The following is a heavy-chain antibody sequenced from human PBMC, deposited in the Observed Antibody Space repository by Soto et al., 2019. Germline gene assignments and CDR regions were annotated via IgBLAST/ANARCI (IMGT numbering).Heavy chain of an antibody. V-gene: IGHV1-2*04. D-gene: IGHD3-9*01. CDR3: ARGRRYFDWLPHHDAFDI. Sequence: ASVKVSCKASGYTFTGYYMHWVRQAPGQGLEWMGWINPNSGGTNYAQKFQGWVTMTRDTSISTAYMELSRLRSDDTAVYYCARGRRYFDWLPHHDAFDIWGQGTMVTVSS. CDR1: GYTFTGYY. J-gene: IGHJ3*02. CDR2: INPNSGGT.